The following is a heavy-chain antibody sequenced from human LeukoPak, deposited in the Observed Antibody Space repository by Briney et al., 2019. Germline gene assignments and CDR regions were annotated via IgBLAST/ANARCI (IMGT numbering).Heavy chain of an antibody. CDR2: INPSGGST. V-gene: IGHV1-46*01. J-gene: IGHJ4*02. CDR3: ARSGYDPNFDY. CDR1: GYTFTSYY. D-gene: IGHD5-12*01. Sequence: ASVKVSCKASGYTFTSYYMHWVRQAPGQGLEWMGIINPSGGSTSYAQKFQGRVTMTRDMSTSTVNMELSSLRSEDTAVYYCARSGYDPNFDYWGQGTLVTVSS.